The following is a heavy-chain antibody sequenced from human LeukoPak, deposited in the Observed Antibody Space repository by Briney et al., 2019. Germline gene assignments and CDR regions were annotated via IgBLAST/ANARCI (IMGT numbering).Heavy chain of an antibody. D-gene: IGHD2-15*01. CDR1: GYTFTSYG. CDR3: ARGGVVVVAATESWFDP. CDR2: ISAYNGNT. J-gene: IGHJ5*02. Sequence: ASVKVSCKASGYTFTSYGISWVRQAPGQGLEWMGWISAYNGNTNYAQKLQGRVTMTTDTSTSTAYMELRSLRSDDTAVYYCARGGVVVVAATESWFDPWGQGTLVTVSS. V-gene: IGHV1-18*01.